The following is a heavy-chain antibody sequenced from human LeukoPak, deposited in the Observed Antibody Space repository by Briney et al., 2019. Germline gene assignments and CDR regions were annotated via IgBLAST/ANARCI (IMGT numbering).Heavy chain of an antibody. CDR2: VHSGGRT. CDR1: GFSVSNNY. V-gene: IGHV3-66*01. CDR3: ARGFQYGSGSFPYSL. D-gene: IGHD3-10*01. J-gene: IGHJ4*02. Sequence: GGSLRLSCAASGFSVSNNYMSWVRQAPGKGLEWVSSVHSGGRTYYADSVKDRFTISRDIYKNTLHLEVNSLRAGDTAVYYCARGFQYGSGSFPYSLWGQGTLVTVSS.